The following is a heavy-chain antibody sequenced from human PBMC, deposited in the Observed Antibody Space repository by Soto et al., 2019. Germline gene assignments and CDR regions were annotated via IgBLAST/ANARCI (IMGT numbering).Heavy chain of an antibody. V-gene: IGHV3-30-3*01. J-gene: IGHJ3*02. CDR2: ISYDGSNK. CDR3: ARPGRDIVVLVADATDI. Sequence: PGGSLRLSCAASGFTFSSYAMHWVRQAQGKGMEWVAVISYDGSNKYYADSVKDRFTISRDNSKNTLYLQMNSLRAEDTAVYYCARPGRDIVVLVADATDIWGQGTMVTVS. D-gene: IGHD2-15*01. CDR1: GFTFSSYA.